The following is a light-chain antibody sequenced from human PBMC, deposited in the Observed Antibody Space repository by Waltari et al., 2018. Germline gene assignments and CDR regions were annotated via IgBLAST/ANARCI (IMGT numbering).Light chain of an antibody. CDR2: RNT. CDR3: ASWDHSVRDVL. V-gene: IGLV1-47*01. J-gene: IGLJ2*01. Sequence: QSVLTQPPSASGTPGQKITISCSGSSSNIGNSYIYWYQQLPGTAPKLLIYRNTQRPSWVPDRFSGSKSDASGSLAISGLRSEDEGDYYCASWDHSVRDVLLGGGTRVTV. CDR1: SSNIGNSY.